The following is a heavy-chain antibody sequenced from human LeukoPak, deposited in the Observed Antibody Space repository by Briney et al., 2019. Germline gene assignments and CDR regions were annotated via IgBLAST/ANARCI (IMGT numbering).Heavy chain of an antibody. D-gene: IGHD3-10*01. CDR2: IYPGDSDT. CDR3: ASAPSRYYYGSGSLSWN. CDR1: GYSFTSYW. V-gene: IGHV5-51*01. Sequence: GESLKISCKGSGYSFTSYWIGWVRQMPGEGLEWMGIIYPGDSDTRYSPSFQGQVTISADKSISTAYLQWSSLKASDTAMYYCASAPSRYYYGSGSLSWNWGQGTLVTVSS. J-gene: IGHJ4*02.